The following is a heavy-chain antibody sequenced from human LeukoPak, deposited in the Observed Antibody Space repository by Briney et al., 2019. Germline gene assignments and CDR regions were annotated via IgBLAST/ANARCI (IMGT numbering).Heavy chain of an antibody. CDR3: AREREGYGDYDY. V-gene: IGHV1-46*01. Sequence: ASVKVSCKASGYTFTGYYMHWVRQAPGQGLEWMGIINPSGGSTSYAQKFQGRVTMTRDTSTSTVYMELSSLRSDDTAVYYCAREREGYGDYDYWGQGTLVTVSS. CDR1: GYTFTGYY. J-gene: IGHJ4*02. CDR2: INPSGGST. D-gene: IGHD4-17*01.